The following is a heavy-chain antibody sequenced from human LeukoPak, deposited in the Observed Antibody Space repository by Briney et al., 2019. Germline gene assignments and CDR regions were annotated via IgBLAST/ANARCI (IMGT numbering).Heavy chain of an antibody. CDR2: ISYDGSNK. Sequence: GGSLRLSCAASGFTFSSYGMHWVRQAPGKGLEWVAVISYDGSNKYYADSVKGRFTISRDNSKNTLYLQMNSLRAEDTAVYYCAKRIEYDSEDYWGQGTLVTVSS. CDR3: AKRIEYDSEDY. J-gene: IGHJ4*02. CDR1: GFTFSSYG. V-gene: IGHV3-30*18. D-gene: IGHD3-22*01.